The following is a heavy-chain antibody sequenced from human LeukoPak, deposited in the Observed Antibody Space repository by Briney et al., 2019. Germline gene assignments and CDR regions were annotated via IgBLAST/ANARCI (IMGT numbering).Heavy chain of an antibody. CDR1: GVSFSGNH. V-gene: IGHV4-34*01. CDR3: ARRGMITFGEVISRRRWFDP. D-gene: IGHD3-16*02. Sequence: SETLSLTCAVYGVSFSGNHWSWIRQPPGKGLEWIGEINHSGSTNYNPSLKSRVTISVDRSKNQFSLKLSFVTAADTAVYYCARRGMITFGEVISRRRWFDPWGQGTLVTVSS. CDR2: INHSGST. J-gene: IGHJ5*02.